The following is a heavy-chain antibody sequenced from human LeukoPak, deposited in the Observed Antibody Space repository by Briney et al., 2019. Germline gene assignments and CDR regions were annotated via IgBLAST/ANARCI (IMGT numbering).Heavy chain of an antibody. V-gene: IGHV4-34*01. CDR1: GVSFSGYY. D-gene: IGHD3-10*01. Sequence: SETLSLTCAVYGVSFSGYYWSWIRQPPGKGLEWIGEINHSGSTNYNPSLKSRVTISVDTSKNQFSLKLSSVTAADTAVYYCSRGRADYYGSGSYYNVVPLRTYFDYWGQGTLVTVSS. CDR2: INHSGST. J-gene: IGHJ4*02. CDR3: SRGRADYYGSGSYYNVVPLRTYFDY.